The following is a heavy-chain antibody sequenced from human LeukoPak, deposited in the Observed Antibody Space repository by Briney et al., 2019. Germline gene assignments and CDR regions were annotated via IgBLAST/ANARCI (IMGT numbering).Heavy chain of an antibody. CDR3: ARYLPMAGTESPLFDY. CDR2: ISGDGGTT. Sequence: PGGSLRLSCAASGFTVSSNHAMTWVRQAPGKGLEWVSVISGDGGTTYYADSVKGRFTISRDNSKNTLYLQMDSLRAEDTAVYYCARYLPMAGTESPLFDYWGQGTLVTVSS. J-gene: IGHJ4*02. D-gene: IGHD3-9*01. V-gene: IGHV3-23*01. CDR1: GFTVSSNHA.